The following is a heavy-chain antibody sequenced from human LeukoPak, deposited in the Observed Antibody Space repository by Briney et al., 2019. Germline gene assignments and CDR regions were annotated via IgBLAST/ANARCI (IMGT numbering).Heavy chain of an antibody. Sequence: SETLSLTCAVSGGSFSGYYWSWIRQPPGKGLEWIGEIKYGGSTNYNPSLKSRVTMSSDTSKNQFSLQLTSVTAADTAVYYCASEKMSDAFDSWGQGTMVTASS. CDR1: GGSFSGYY. V-gene: IGHV4-34*01. J-gene: IGHJ3*02. CDR2: IKYGGST. CDR3: ASEKMSDAFDS.